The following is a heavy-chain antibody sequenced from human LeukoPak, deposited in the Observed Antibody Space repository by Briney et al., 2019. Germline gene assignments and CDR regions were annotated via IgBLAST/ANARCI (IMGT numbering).Heavy chain of an antibody. V-gene: IGHV4-34*01. CDR2: INHSGST. Sequence: ASETLSLTCAVYGGSFSGYYWSWIRQPPGKGLEWIGEINHSGSTNYNPSLKSRVTISVDTSKNQFSLKLSSVTAADTAVYYCARGRTAGGHAFDIWGQGTTVTVSS. CDR1: GGSFSGYY. J-gene: IGHJ3*02. D-gene: IGHD1-1*01. CDR3: ARGRTAGGHAFDI.